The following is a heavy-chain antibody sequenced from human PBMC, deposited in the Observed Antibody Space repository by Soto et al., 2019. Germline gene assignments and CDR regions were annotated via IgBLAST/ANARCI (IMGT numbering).Heavy chain of an antibody. Sequence: GGSLRLSCAASGFSFSTYEMNWVRQAPGKGLEWVAYISSGSDTIHYADSVRGRFTVSRDNAKNSLYLQMNSLRVEDTALYYCARDRAAGGYWGQGTLVTVSS. CDR2: ISSGSDTI. V-gene: IGHV3-48*03. J-gene: IGHJ4*02. D-gene: IGHD6-13*01. CDR3: ARDRAAGGY. CDR1: GFSFSTYE.